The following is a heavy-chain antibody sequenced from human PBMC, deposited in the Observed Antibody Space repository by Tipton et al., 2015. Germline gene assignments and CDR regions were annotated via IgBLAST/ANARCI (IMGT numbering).Heavy chain of an antibody. V-gene: IGHV4-61*01. CDR1: GGSVGSGSYC. CDR3: ARGPTYSVYDSSCYHSRRFYFDY. CDR2: IYYTWST. J-gene: IGHJ4*02. Sequence: TLSLTCTVSGGSVGSGSYCWSWIRQPPGKGLEWIGFIYYTWSTNYSPSLKSRLTISVDTSKNQFSLKLISVTAADTAVYYCARGPTYSVYDSSCYHSRRFYFDYWGQGSLVPVSS. D-gene: IGHD3-22*01.